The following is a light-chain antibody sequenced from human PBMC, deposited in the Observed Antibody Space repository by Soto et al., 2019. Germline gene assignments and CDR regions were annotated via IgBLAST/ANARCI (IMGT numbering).Light chain of an antibody. CDR3: QQYNSYWT. Sequence: DIQMTQSPSTLSASVGDRVTITCRASQSISSWLAWYQQKPGKAPKLLIYKTPSLESGVPSRFSGSGSGTEFTLTISSLQPDDFANYYCQQYNSYWTFGQGTKVEIK. V-gene: IGKV1-5*03. J-gene: IGKJ1*01. CDR1: QSISSW. CDR2: KTP.